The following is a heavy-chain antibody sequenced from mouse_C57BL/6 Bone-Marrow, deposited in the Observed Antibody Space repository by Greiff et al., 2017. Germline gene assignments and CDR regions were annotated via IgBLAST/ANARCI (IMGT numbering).Heavy chain of an antibody. D-gene: IGHD2-2*01. CDR3: AKRARWLRGSAY. Sequence: VQLQQSGAELVKPGASVKLSCKASGYTFTSYWMHWVKQRPGQGLEWIGMIHPNSGSTNYNEKFKSKATLTVDKSSSTAYMQLSSLTSEDSAVYYCAKRARWLRGSAYWGQGTLVTVSA. CDR1: GYTFTSYW. CDR2: IHPNSGST. J-gene: IGHJ3*01. V-gene: IGHV1-64*01.